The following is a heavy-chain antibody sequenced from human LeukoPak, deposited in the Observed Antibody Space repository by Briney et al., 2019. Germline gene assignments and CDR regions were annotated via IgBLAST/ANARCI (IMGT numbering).Heavy chain of an antibody. V-gene: IGHV4-59*01. Sequence: SETLSLTCTVSGGSISSYYWSWIRQPPGKGLEWIGYLYYSGSTNYNPSLKSRVTTSVDTSKNQFSLNLRSVTAADTAVYYCARARDSSGYNDYWGQGTLVTVSS. J-gene: IGHJ4*02. CDR2: LYYSGST. D-gene: IGHD3-22*01. CDR1: GGSISSYY. CDR3: ARARDSSGYNDY.